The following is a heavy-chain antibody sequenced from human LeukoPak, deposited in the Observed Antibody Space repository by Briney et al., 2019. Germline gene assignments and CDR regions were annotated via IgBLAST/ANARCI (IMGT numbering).Heavy chain of an antibody. J-gene: IGHJ6*03. CDR2: ISSSSSYI. CDR3: ARVNDFWSGSYRVHYYYDMDV. Sequence: GGSLRLSCAASGLTFSSYSMNWVRQAPGKGLEWVSFISSSSSYIYYADSVKGRFTISRDNAKDSLYLQMNSLRAEDTAVYYCARVNDFWSGSYRVHYYYDMDVWGKGTTVTVSS. CDR1: GLTFSSYS. V-gene: IGHV3-21*06. D-gene: IGHD3-3*01.